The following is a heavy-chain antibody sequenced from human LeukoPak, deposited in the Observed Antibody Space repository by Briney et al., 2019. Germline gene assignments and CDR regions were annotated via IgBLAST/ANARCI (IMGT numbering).Heavy chain of an antibody. CDR1: GFTFSSYE. V-gene: IGHV3-48*03. CDR2: ISSSGNTK. J-gene: IGHJ5*02. CDR3: ERVRSNYHWFAP. D-gene: IGHD1-26*01. Sequence: PGGSLRLSCAASGFTFSSYEMNWVRQAPGKGLEWVSYISSSGNTKHYADSVKGRFTISRDNAENSLYLQMNSLRAEDTALYYCERVRSNYHWFAPWGQGTLVTVSS.